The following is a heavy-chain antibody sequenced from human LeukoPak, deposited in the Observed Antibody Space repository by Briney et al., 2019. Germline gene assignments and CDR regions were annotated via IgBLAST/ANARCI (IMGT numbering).Heavy chain of an antibody. J-gene: IGHJ4*02. CDR2: INPNSGGT. Sequence: ASVKVSCKASGYTFTGYYMHWERQAPGQGLEWMGWINPNSGGTNYAQKFQGRVTMTRDTSISTAYMELSRLRSDDTAVYYCARDRGIAAAGDYWGQGTLVTVSS. V-gene: IGHV1-2*02. CDR3: ARDRGIAAAGDY. CDR1: GYTFTGYY. D-gene: IGHD6-13*01.